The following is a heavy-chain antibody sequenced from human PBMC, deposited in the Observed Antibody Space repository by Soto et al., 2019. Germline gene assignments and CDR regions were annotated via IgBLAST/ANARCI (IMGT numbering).Heavy chain of an antibody. V-gene: IGHV1-2*06. CDR3: ARGVTTDCSTGVCPYHLHYDMDV. Sequence: QVQLMQSGAEVKKPGASVKVSCKSSGYTSTAYNIHWVRQAPGQSPEWLGRINPQSLRTHYSQNFKDRLSLTTDRSISTAYMELWSLTSGDTALYYCARGVTTDCSTGVCPYHLHYDMDVWGQGTTVTVSS. D-gene: IGHD1-26*01. J-gene: IGHJ6*02. CDR1: GYTSTAYN. CDR2: INPQSLRT.